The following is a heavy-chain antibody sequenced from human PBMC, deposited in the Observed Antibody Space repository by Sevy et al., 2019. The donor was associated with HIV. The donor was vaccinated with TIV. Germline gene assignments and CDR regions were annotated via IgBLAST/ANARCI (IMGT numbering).Heavy chain of an antibody. CDR2: ISGYNGNT. D-gene: IGHD6-19*01. CDR3: ARAKGRAVVFSFLDY. Sequence: ASVKVSCKASGYAFIDYGISWVRQAPGQGREWMGWISGYNGNTNYAQKFQGRVTLTTDTSTNTAYMELRNLRSDDTAIYYCARAKGRAVVFSFLDYWGQGTLVTVSS. V-gene: IGHV1-18*01. J-gene: IGHJ4*02. CDR1: GYAFIDYG.